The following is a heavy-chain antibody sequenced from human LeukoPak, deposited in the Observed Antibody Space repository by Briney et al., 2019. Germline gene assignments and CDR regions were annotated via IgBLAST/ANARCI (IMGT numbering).Heavy chain of an antibody. Sequence: GGSLRLSCAASGFTFNSYWMSWVRQAPGKGLEWVANIKQDGSEKYYVDSVKGRFTISRDNAKNTLYLQMNSLRAEDTAVYYCAKDLTPKTEGLFDYWGQGTLVTVSS. J-gene: IGHJ4*02. V-gene: IGHV3-7*01. CDR3: AKDLTPKTEGLFDY. D-gene: IGHD3-9*01. CDR2: IKQDGSEK. CDR1: GFTFNSYW.